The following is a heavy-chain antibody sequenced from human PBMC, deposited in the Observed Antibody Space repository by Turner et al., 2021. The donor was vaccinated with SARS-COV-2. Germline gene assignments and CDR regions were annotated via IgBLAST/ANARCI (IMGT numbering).Heavy chain of an antibody. V-gene: IGHV3-48*03. CDR3: AREYYGLLAGYYLDS. CDR2: INNGGSTI. Sequence: DVQLVESGGGLVQPGGSLRLSCSASGFSFSTFEMNWVRQAPGKGLEWLSYINNGGSTIHYADSVKGRFTVSRDNAKNSLYLQLNSLKAEDTAVYYCAREYYGLLAGYYLDSWGQGTLVTVSS. CDR1: GFSFSTFE. D-gene: IGHD3-9*01. J-gene: IGHJ4*02.